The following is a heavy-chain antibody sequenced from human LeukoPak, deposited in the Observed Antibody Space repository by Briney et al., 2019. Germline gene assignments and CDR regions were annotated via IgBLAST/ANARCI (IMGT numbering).Heavy chain of an antibody. J-gene: IGHJ6*02. CDR3: AKTIAAAGTLYYYGMDV. CDR2: ISSSGGGSTI. Sequence: PGGSLRLSCAASGFTFSSYEMNWVRQAPGKGLEGVSYISSSGGGSTIYYADSVEGRFTISRDNAKNSLYLHLNSLRAEDTAVYYCAKTIAAAGTLYYYGMDVWGQGTTVTVSS. D-gene: IGHD6-13*01. V-gene: IGHV3-48*03. CDR1: GFTFSSYE.